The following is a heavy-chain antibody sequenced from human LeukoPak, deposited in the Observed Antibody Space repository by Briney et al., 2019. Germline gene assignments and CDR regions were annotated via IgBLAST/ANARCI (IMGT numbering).Heavy chain of an antibody. D-gene: IGHD2-8*02. CDR3: ARVYWNFYYMDV. V-gene: IGHV1-18*01. CDR2: ISAYNGNT. J-gene: IGHJ6*03. CDR1: GYSFTSYG. Sequence: SVKVSCKASGYSFTSYGISWVRQAPGQGLECMGWISAYNGNTNYAQKLQDRVTMTTDTSTRTAYMELRSLRSDDTAVYYCARVYWNFYYMDVWGKGTTVTI.